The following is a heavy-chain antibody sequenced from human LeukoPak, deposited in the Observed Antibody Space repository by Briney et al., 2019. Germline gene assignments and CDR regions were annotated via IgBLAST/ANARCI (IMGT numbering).Heavy chain of an antibody. J-gene: IGHJ3*02. CDR1: GYTFTSYG. V-gene: IGHV1-18*01. D-gene: IGHD1-26*01. Sequence: GASVKVSCKASGYTFTSYGISWVRQAPGQGLEWMGWISAYNGNTNYAQKLQGRVTMTTDTSTSTAYMELRSLRSDDTAVYYCARVHSGRPLGFAASDIWGQGTMVTVSS. CDR2: ISAYNGNT. CDR3: ARVHSGRPLGFAASDI.